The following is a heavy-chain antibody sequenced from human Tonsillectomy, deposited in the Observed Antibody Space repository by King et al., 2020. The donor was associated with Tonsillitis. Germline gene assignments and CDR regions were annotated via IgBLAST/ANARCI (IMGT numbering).Heavy chain of an antibody. CDR2: VYYSGSA. Sequence: QLQESGPGLVKPSETLSLTCTVSGGSISSVSYYWGWIRQPPGKGLEWIGSVYYSGSAYYNPSLKSRVTISVDTSKNQFSLKLSSVTAADTAVDYCAGVWFGELFAIDYWGQGTLVTVSS. CDR3: AGVWFGELFAIDY. CDR1: GGSISSVSYY. J-gene: IGHJ4*02. D-gene: IGHD3-10*01. V-gene: IGHV4-39*07.